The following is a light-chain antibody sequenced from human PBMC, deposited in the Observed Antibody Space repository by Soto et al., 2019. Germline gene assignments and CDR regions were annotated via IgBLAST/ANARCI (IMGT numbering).Light chain of an antibody. V-gene: IGLV1-44*01. CDR2: SNN. J-gene: IGLJ1*01. CDR3: AAWDDSLNGFYV. Sequence: QSVRTQPPSASGTPGQRVTISCSGSSPNIGSNTVNWYQQLPGTAPKLLIYSNNQRPSGVPDRFSGSKSGTSASLAISGLQSEDEADYYCAAWDDSLNGFYVFGTGTKVTVL. CDR1: SPNIGSNT.